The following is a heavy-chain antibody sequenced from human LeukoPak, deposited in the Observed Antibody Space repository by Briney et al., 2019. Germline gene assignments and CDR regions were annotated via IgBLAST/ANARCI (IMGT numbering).Heavy chain of an antibody. Sequence: SETLSLTCTVSGGSISSYYWSWIRQPPGKGLEWIGYIYYNGNTNYNPSLKSRVTISVDTSKNQFSLKLSSVTAADTAVYYCARGARRTFDYWGQGTLVTVSS. CDR1: GGSISSYY. J-gene: IGHJ4*02. CDR3: ARGARRTFDY. V-gene: IGHV4-59*12. D-gene: IGHD3/OR15-3a*01. CDR2: IYYNGNT.